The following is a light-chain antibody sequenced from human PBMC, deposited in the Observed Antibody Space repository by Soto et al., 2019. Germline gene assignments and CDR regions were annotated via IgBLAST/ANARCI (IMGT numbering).Light chain of an antibody. CDR3: QQYNNWPPYT. CDR2: GAS. V-gene: IGKV3-15*01. J-gene: IGKJ2*01. Sequence: EIVMTQSPATLSVSQGERATLSCRANQSVNSNLAWYQQKPVQAPSLLIYGASTRATGVPARFSGSGSGTEFTLTISSLQSEDFAVYYCQQYNNWPPYTFGQGTKLEIK. CDR1: QSVNSN.